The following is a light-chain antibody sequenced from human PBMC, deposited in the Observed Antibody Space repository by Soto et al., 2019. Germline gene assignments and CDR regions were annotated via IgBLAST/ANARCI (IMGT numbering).Light chain of an antibody. CDR1: SSNIGAGYD. V-gene: IGLV1-40*01. J-gene: IGLJ2*01. CDR2: DNG. Sequence: QSVLTQPPSVSGAPGQRVTISCTGSSSNIGAGYDVHWYQQLPGTAPKLLIYDNGNRPSGVPDRFSGSKSGTSASLAITGLQAEDEADYYCHSYDTGRRVVFGGGTQLTVL. CDR3: HSYDTGRRVV.